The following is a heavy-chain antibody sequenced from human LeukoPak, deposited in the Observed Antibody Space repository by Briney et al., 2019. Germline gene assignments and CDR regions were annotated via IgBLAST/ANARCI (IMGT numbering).Heavy chain of an antibody. J-gene: IGHJ2*01. CDR3: ARDPDRISSRGYDYVWGSYRLGYFDL. V-gene: IGHV1-69*04. CDR2: IIPILGIA. D-gene: IGHD3-16*02. Sequence: GASVRVSCKASGGTFSSYAISWVRQAPGQGLEWMGRIIPILGIANYAQKFQGRVTITADKSTSTAYMELSRLRSDDTAVYYCARDPDRISSRGYDYVWGSYRLGYFDLWGRGTLVTVSS. CDR1: GGTFSSYA.